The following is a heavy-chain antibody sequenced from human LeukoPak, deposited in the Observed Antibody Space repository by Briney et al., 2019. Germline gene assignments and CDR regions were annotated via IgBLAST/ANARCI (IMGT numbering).Heavy chain of an antibody. J-gene: IGHJ4*02. CDR3: AKAGSGSYSLTTLAN. D-gene: IGHD3-10*01. Sequence: GGSLRLSCAASGFTFSSYAMSWVRQALGKGLEWVSAISGSGGSTYYADSVKGRFTISRDNSKNTLYLQMNSLRAEDTAVYYCAKAGSGSYSLTTLANWGQGTLVTVSS. CDR1: GFTFSSYA. V-gene: IGHV3-23*01. CDR2: ISGSGGST.